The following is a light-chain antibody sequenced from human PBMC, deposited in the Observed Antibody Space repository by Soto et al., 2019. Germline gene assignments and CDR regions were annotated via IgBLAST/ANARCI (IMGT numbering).Light chain of an antibody. CDR1: QSVTRTY. V-gene: IGKV3-20*01. Sequence: EIVLTQSPGTLSLSPGERATLSCRASQSVTRTYFAWYQQKPGQALRLLIYGATSTATGIPDRFSGSGSGTDFTLTISSLEREDFAVFYCQQYGSTPPSFGQGTKLEIK. J-gene: IGKJ2*01. CDR2: GAT. CDR3: QQYGSTPPS.